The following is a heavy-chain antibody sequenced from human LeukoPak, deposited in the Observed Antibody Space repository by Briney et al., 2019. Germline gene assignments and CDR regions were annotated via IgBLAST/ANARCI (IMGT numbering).Heavy chain of an antibody. D-gene: IGHD2-2*02. Sequence: SETLSLTCTVSGGSISSYYWSRIRQPPGKGLEWIGYIYYSGSTNYNPSLKSRVTISVDTSKNQFSLKLSSVTAADTAVYYCARDVLYPRNDAFDIWGQGTMVTVSS. CDR3: ARDVLYPRNDAFDI. J-gene: IGHJ3*02. CDR2: IYYSGST. CDR1: GGSISSYY. V-gene: IGHV4-59*01.